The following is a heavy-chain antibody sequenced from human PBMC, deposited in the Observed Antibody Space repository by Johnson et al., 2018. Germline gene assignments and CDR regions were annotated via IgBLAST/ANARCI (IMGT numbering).Heavy chain of an antibody. D-gene: IGHD2-2*01. V-gene: IGHV1-69*02. J-gene: IGHJ6*03. CDR2: IIPILGIA. Sequence: QVQLVQSGAEVKKPGSSVKVSCKASGGTFSSYTISWVRQAPGQGLEWMGRIIPILGIANYAQKFQGRVTITADKSTSTAYMELSSLRSEDTAVCYCARTQLAHLVPAAIFYYYYMDVWGKGTTVTVSS. CDR1: GGTFSSYT. CDR3: ARTQLAHLVPAAIFYYYYMDV.